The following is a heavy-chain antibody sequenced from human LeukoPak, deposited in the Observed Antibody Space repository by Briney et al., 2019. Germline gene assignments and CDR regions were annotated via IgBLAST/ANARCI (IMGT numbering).Heavy chain of an antibody. CDR1: GGTFSSYA. V-gene: IGHV1-69*04. CDR3: ARAGTEYYYDSSGYPDY. J-gene: IGHJ4*02. D-gene: IGHD3-22*01. CDR2: IIPILGIA. Sequence: SVTVSCKASGGTFSSYAISWVRQAPGQGLEWMGRIIPILGIANYAQKFQGRVTITAEKSTSTAYMELSSLRSEDTAVYYCARAGTEYYYDSSGYPDYWGQGTLVTVSS.